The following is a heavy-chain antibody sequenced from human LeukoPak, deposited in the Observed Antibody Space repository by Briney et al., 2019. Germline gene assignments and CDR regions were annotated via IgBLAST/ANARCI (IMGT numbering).Heavy chain of an antibody. CDR2: ICPDGTVT. CDR1: GFTFSTYC. Sequence: GGSLRLSCAASGFTFSTYCMHWVRHAPGKGPMWVSRICPDGTVTNYADSVKARFIISRDNARNTVYLQMNSLRVEDTAVYYCVRDFRSADYWGQGTLVTVSS. V-gene: IGHV3-74*01. J-gene: IGHJ4*02. CDR3: VRDFRSADY.